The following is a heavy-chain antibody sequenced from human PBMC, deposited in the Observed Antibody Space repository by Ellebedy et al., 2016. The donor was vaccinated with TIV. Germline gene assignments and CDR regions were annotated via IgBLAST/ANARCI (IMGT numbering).Heavy chain of an antibody. CDR2: VYYSGSP. V-gene: IGHV4-39*02. CDR1: GGSVSNTRYY. Sequence: MPSETLSLTCGVSGGSVSNTRYYWAWIRQPPGKGLEWIGSVYYSGSPSYNPSFKSRVTLSADTSKNQFSLNLSSVTAADTAVYYCARDPALPRGRFDTWGQGTLVTVSS. CDR3: ARDPALPRGRFDT. J-gene: IGHJ5*02.